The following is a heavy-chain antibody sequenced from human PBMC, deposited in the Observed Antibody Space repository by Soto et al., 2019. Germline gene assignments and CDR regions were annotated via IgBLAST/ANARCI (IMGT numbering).Heavy chain of an antibody. V-gene: IGHV4-31*03. J-gene: IGHJ5*02. D-gene: IGHD4-17*01. CDR2: IYYSGST. CDR3: ATTGPETYDYGDYRSNWFDP. Sequence: SETLSLTCTVSGGSISRGGYYWSWIRQHPGKGLDWIGYIYYSGSTYYNPSLKSRVTISVDTSKNQFSLKLSSVTAADTAAYYCATTGPETYDYGDYRSNWFDPWGQGTLVTVSS. CDR1: GGSISRGGYY.